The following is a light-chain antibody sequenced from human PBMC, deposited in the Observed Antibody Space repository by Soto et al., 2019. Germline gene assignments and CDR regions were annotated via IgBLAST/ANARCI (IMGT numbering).Light chain of an antibody. CDR1: ESIGIL. V-gene: IGKV1-5*03. CDR3: QQYKFLWT. Sequence: GDRVTIACRASESIGILLAGYQQKPGKAPKFLIYQASTLGSGVSSRFSGSGSGTEFTLTISSLQPEDFATYYCQQYKFLWTFGQGTKVDIK. CDR2: QAS. J-gene: IGKJ1*01.